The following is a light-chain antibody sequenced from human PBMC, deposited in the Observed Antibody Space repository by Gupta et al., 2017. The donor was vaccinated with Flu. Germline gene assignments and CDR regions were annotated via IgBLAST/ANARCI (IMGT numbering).Light chain of an antibody. CDR1: QSISSY. CDR2: AAS. Sequence: DIQMTQSPSSLSASVGDRVTITCRASQSISSYLKWYQQKPGKAPKLLIDAASSLQSGVPSRFSGSGSGTECTRTISSLQPEDVATYYRRKSYSTPFTCGPGTKVDIK. J-gene: IGKJ3*01. V-gene: IGKV1-39*01. CDR3: RKSYSTPFT.